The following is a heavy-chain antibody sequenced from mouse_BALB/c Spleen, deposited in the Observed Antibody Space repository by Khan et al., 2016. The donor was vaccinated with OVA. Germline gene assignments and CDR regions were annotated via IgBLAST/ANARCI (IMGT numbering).Heavy chain of an antibody. J-gene: IGHJ3*01. V-gene: IGHV1-87*01. CDR3: ARDYYGNYGVAY. CDR2: IYPGDGDT. Sequence: QVQLKQSGAELARPGASVKLSCKASGYTFTSYRMQWVKQRPGQGLEWIGAIYPGDGDTRYTQKFKGKATLTADKSSSTAYMQLSSLASEDSAVYYCARDYYGNYGVAYWGQGTLVTVSA. D-gene: IGHD2-1*01. CDR1: GYTFTSYR.